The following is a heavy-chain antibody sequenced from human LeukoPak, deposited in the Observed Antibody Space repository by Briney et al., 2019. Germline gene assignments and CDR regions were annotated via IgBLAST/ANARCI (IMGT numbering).Heavy chain of an antibody. CDR3: ARINYRHRNYKYYMDV. Sequence: PSETLSLTCAVSGYSIYSAYYWGWIRQPPGKGLEWIGSISDSWNTYYNPSLKSRVTFSVDPSKNQFSLKLSSVTAADTAVYYCARINYRHRNYKYYMDVWGKGTTVTVSS. CDR2: ISDSWNT. J-gene: IGHJ6*03. D-gene: IGHD4-11*01. CDR1: GYSIYSAYY. V-gene: IGHV4-38-2*01.